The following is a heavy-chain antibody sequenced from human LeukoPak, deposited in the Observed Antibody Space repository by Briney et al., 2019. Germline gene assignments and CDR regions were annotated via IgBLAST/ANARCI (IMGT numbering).Heavy chain of an antibody. Sequence: GGSLRLSCAASGFAFSTYVMSWVRQAPGKGLEWVSAISGSGGSTYYADSVKGRFTISRDNSKNTLYLQMNSLGADDTAVYYCAKGNWRYFDYWGQGTLVTVSS. CDR2: ISGSGGST. D-gene: IGHD1-1*01. J-gene: IGHJ4*02. CDR3: AKGNWRYFDY. CDR1: GFAFSTYV. V-gene: IGHV3-23*01.